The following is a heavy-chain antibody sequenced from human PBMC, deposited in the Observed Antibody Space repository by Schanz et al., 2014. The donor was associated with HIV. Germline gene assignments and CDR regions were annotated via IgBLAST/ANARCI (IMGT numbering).Heavy chain of an antibody. Sequence: VQLVESGGGLVQPGGSLRLSCAASGFTFSSHWMHWVRQAPGKGLEWVAVISYDGTNKYYADSVKGRFTISRDNSKNTLYLQMKSLRPEDRAVYYCAKDRNHYDSRYRGKGNYYYYYGMDVWGQGTTVTVSS. J-gene: IGHJ6*02. CDR1: GFTFSSHW. CDR2: ISYDGTNK. D-gene: IGHD3-22*01. V-gene: IGHV3-30*18. CDR3: AKDRNHYDSRYRGKGNYYYYYGMDV.